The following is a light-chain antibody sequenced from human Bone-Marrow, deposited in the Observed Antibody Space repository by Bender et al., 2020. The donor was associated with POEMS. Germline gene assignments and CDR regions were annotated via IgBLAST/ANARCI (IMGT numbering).Light chain of an antibody. CDR3: SAWDESLSGWV. V-gene: IGLV1-36*01. J-gene: IGLJ3*02. CDR2: YDD. Sequence: QSLVPPPPSLSAAPAQRVTISCSGSSLNVRNHGVIWYQQPPGEAPKLLIYYDDLLTPGVSDRFSASKSGTSASLASGEVQAEDEDHYYCSAWDESLSGWVFGGGNKLTVL. CDR1: SLNVRNHG.